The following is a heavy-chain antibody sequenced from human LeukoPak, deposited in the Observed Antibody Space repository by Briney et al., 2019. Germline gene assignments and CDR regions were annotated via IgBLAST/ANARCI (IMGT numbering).Heavy chain of an antibody. Sequence: PGGSLRLSCAASGFTFSSYSMNWVRQAPGKGLEWVSSISSSSSYIYYADSVKGRFTISRDNAKNSLYLQMNSLRAEDTAVYYCARGYSSSWCFGDYWGQGTLVTVSS. V-gene: IGHV3-21*01. CDR3: ARGYSSSWCFGDY. CDR1: GFTFSSYS. CDR2: ISSSSSYI. J-gene: IGHJ4*02. D-gene: IGHD6-13*01.